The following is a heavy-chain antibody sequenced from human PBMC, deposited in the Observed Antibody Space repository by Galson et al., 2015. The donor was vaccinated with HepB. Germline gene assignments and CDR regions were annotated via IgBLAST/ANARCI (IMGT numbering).Heavy chain of an antibody. CDR3: ARDRGIGITMIEEGGMDV. CDR2: ISSSSSYI. J-gene: IGHJ6*02. V-gene: IGHV3-21*01. Sequence: SLRLSCAASGFTFSSYSMNWVRQAPGKGLEWVSSISSSSSYIYYADSVKGRFTISRDNAKNSLYLQMNSLRAEDTAVYYCARDRGIGITMIEEGGMDVWGQGTTVTVSS. CDR1: GFTFSSYS. D-gene: IGHD3-22*01.